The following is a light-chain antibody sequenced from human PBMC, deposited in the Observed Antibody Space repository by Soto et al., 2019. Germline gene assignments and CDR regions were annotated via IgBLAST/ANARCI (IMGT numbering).Light chain of an antibody. Sequence: IVVTQSPRTLSLSPGERATLSCRASQSVSSSYLAWYQQKPGQATRLLIYGASSRATGIPDRFSGSGSGTDFTLTISRLEPEDFAVYYCQQYGSSPLTFGGGTKV. CDR3: QQYGSSPLT. CDR1: QSVSSSY. CDR2: GAS. J-gene: IGKJ4*01. V-gene: IGKV3-20*01.